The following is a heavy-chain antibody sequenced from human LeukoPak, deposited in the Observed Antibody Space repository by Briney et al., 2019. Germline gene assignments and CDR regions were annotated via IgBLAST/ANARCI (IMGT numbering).Heavy chain of an antibody. Sequence: GGSLRLSCAASGFTFSSYAMHWVRQAPGKGLVWVSRIKSDGSWTNYADSVKGRFTISRDNAKGTLYLQMNGLRAEDTAVYYCVRDGDAFNFDYWGQGTLVTVPS. D-gene: IGHD5-24*01. CDR2: IKSDGSWT. J-gene: IGHJ4*02. V-gene: IGHV3-74*01. CDR1: GFTFSSYA. CDR3: VRDGDAFNFDY.